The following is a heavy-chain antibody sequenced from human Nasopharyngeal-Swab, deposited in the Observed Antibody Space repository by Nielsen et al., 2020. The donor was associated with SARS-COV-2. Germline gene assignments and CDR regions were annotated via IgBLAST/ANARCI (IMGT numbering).Heavy chain of an antibody. CDR1: GGSITNYY. CDR2: FYYSGST. V-gene: IGHV4-59*08. D-gene: IGHD5-24*01. Sequence: SETLSLTCTVSGGSITNYYWSWIRQPPGKGLEWIGNFYYSGSTNYSPSLKSRVTISADTSKNQFSLKLSSVTAADTAVYYRARAVEMAAILDYWGQGTLVTVSS. CDR3: ARAVEMAAILDY. J-gene: IGHJ4*02.